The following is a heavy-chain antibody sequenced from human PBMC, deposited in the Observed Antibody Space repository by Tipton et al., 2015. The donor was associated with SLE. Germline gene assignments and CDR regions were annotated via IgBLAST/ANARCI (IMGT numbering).Heavy chain of an antibody. CDR2: IYSGGST. D-gene: IGHD6-13*01. CDR3: AKDGAGTYFQH. V-gene: IGHV3-23*03. CDR1: GFTFSRHW. J-gene: IGHJ1*01. Sequence: SLRLSCAASGFTFSRHWMTWVRQAPGKGLEWVSVIYSGGSTYYADSVKGRFTISRDNSKYTLYLQMNSLRAEDTAVYYCAKDGAGTYFQHWGQGTLVTVSS.